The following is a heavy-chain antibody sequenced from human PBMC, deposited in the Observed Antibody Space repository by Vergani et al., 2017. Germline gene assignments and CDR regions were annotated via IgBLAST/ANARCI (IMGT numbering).Heavy chain of an antibody. CDR1: GFTFTSYH. Sequence: QVQLVQSGAEVKKPGASVKVPCKASGFTFTSYHIHWVRQAPGQGLDWLGRIDPNSVDTRYSQRFQDRVTITRDTSINTAYMEMTRVRPDDTAIYCGASVIVDCSRTNCFADHWGQGTLVTVSS. V-gene: IGHV1-2*06. CDR2: IDPNSVDT. CDR3: ASVIVDCSRTNCFADH. D-gene: IGHD2-2*01. J-gene: IGHJ4*02.